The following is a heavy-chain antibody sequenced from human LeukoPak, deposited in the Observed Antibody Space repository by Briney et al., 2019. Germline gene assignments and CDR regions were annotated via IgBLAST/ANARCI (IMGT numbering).Heavy chain of an antibody. D-gene: IGHD3-3*01. Sequence: SETLSLTCAVSGYSISSGSYWGWIRQPPGKGLEWIGSIHHSGRTYYNPSLKSRVTISVDTSKNQFSLKVNSVTAADTAAYYCARGDFWSGYRTIDYWGQGTLVTVSS. V-gene: IGHV4-38-2*01. CDR2: IHHSGRT. CDR1: GYSISSGSY. CDR3: ARGDFWSGYRTIDY. J-gene: IGHJ4*02.